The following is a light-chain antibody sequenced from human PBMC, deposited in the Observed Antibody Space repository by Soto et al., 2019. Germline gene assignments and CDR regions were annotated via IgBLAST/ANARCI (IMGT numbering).Light chain of an antibody. CDR3: SSYTSSSTFYV. V-gene: IGLV2-14*01. CDR2: EVS. Sequence: ALTQPASVSGSPGQSITISCTGTSSDVGGYNYVSWYQQHPGKAPKLMIYEVSNRLSGVSNRFSGSKSGNTASLTISGLQAEDEADYYCSSYTSSSTFYVFGTGTKVTVL. J-gene: IGLJ1*01. CDR1: SSDVGGYNY.